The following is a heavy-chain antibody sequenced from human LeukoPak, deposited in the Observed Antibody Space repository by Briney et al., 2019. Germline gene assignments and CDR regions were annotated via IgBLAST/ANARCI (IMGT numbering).Heavy chain of an antibody. CDR3: AKLGRFLEWFDY. J-gene: IGHJ4*02. Sequence: GGSLRLSCAASGFTFSNYGMHWVRQAPGKGLEWVAFIRYDGSNKYYADSVKGRFTISRDNSKNTLYLQMNSLRAEDTAVYYCAKLGRFLEWFDYWGQGTLVTVSS. CDR1: GFTFSNYG. CDR2: IRYDGSNK. V-gene: IGHV3-30*02. D-gene: IGHD3-3*01.